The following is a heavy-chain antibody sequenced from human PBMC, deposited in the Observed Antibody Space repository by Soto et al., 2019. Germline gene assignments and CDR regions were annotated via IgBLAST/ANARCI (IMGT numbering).Heavy chain of an antibody. Sequence: QVQLQESGPGLVKPSQTLSLTCTVSGGSISSGGYYWSWIRQHPGKGLEWIGCIYYSGSTYYNPSLKSRVTRSVDTSKNQFSLKLSAVTAADTAVYYCARDRGGYGYSYGSAYYYGLDVWGQGTTVTVSS. V-gene: IGHV4-31*03. J-gene: IGHJ6*02. D-gene: IGHD5-18*01. CDR2: IYYSGST. CDR3: ARDRGGYGYSYGSAYYYGLDV. CDR1: GGSISSGGYY.